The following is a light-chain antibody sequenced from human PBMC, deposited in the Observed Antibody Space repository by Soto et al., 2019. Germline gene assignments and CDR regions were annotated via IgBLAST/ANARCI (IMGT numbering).Light chain of an antibody. CDR2: GAS. Sequence: DIVMTQSPATLSVSPGERATLSCRASQTISSNLAWYQQKPGQAPRLLIYGASTRAAGIPASFSGSGSGTDFTLTITSLQSEDFAGYYCQQYNNWPPFTFGPGTKVDIK. CDR1: QTISSN. CDR3: QQYNNWPPFT. V-gene: IGKV3-15*01. J-gene: IGKJ3*01.